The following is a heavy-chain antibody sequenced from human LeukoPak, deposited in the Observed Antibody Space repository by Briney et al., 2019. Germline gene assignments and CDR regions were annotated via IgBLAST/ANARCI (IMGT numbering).Heavy chain of an antibody. Sequence: GGSLRLSCAASGFTFSSYGMHWVRQAPGKGLEWVAVISYDGSNKYYADSVKGRFTISRDNSKNTLYLQMNSLRAEDTAVYYCAKARIAVADYYYYGMDVWGKGITVTVSS. CDR3: AKARIAVADYYYYGMDV. J-gene: IGHJ6*04. V-gene: IGHV3-30*18. D-gene: IGHD6-19*01. CDR2: ISYDGSNK. CDR1: GFTFSSYG.